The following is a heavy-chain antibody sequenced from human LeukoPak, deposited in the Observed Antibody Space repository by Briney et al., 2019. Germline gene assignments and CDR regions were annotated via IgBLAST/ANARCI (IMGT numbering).Heavy chain of an antibody. V-gene: IGHV3-48*01. CDR3: ARAADTYYDFWSGYYSYYYYYMDV. J-gene: IGHJ6*03. CDR2: ITGSSSTI. D-gene: IGHD3-3*01. CDR1: GFTFRNYN. Sequence: GGSLRLSCAASGFTFRNYNINWVRQAPGKGLEWVSYITGSSSTIYYTDSVRGRFTISRDNAENSLFLQMNSLRAEDTAVYYCARAADTYYDFWSGYYSYYYYYMDVWGKGTTVTVSS.